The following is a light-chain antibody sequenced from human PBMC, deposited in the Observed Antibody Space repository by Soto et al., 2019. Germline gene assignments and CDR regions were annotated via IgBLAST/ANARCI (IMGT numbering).Light chain of an antibody. V-gene: IGKV3-15*01. CDR2: GAS. Sequence: EIVMTQSPATLSVSPGERVTLSCRASQSVSSNLAWYQQKPGQAPRLLIHGASTRATGIPARFSGSGSGTEFTLTISSLQSEDFAVYFGQQYNNWPYTFGQGTKLEIK. CDR1: QSVSSN. CDR3: QQYNNWPYT. J-gene: IGKJ2*01.